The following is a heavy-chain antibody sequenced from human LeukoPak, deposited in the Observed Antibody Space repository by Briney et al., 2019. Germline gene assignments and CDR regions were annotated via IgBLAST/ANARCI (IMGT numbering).Heavy chain of an antibody. V-gene: IGHV3-21*01. J-gene: IGHJ4*02. CDR2: ISSSSSYI. Sequence: GGSLRLSCAASGFTFSSYSMNWVRQAPGKGLEWVSSISSSSSYIYYADSVKGRFTISRDNAENSLYLQMNSLRAEDTAVYYCARGPVAGTGDYWGQGTLVTVSS. CDR3: ARGPVAGTGDY. CDR1: GFTFSSYS. D-gene: IGHD6-19*01.